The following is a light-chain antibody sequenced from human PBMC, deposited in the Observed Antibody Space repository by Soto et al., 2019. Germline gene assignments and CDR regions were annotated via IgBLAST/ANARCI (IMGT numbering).Light chain of an antibody. J-gene: IGLJ2*01. V-gene: IGLV2-14*01. Sequence: QSALTQPASVSAFPGQSITISCTGTSIDVGGYNYVSWYQQYPGKAPKLMIYDVTKRPSGVSNRFSGSKSGNTASLTISGLQAEDEADYYCSSYTSSSTLVFGGGTKVTVL. CDR3: SSYTSSSTLV. CDR1: SIDVGGYNY. CDR2: DVT.